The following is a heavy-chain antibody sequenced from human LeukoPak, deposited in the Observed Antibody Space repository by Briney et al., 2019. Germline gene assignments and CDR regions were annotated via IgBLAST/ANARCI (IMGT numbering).Heavy chain of an antibody. V-gene: IGHV3-7*01. CDR3: ARDGRGGHNDY. D-gene: IGHD6-25*01. J-gene: IGHJ4*02. Sequence: PGGSLRLSCEASGFTFTDHWMSWVRQAPGKGLEWVANIREDGGEKKYVDSLKGRFTISRDNARNSLFLHITNLRVDDTAVYYCARDGRGGHNDYWGQGTLVTVSS. CDR2: IREDGGEK. CDR1: GFTFTDHW.